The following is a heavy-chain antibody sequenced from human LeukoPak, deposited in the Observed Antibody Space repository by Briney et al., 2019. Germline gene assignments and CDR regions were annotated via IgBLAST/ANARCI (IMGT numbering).Heavy chain of an antibody. J-gene: IGHJ4*02. V-gene: IGHV3-20*04. CDR1: GFTFDDYG. CDR2: INWNGGST. CDR3: AKQGNSGSYYFDYFDY. Sequence: GGSLRLSCAASGFTFDDYGMSWVRQAPGKGLEWVSGINWNGGSTGYADSVKGRFTISRDNAKNSLYLQMNSLRAEDTALYYCAKQGNSGSYYFDYFDYWGQGTLVTVSS. D-gene: IGHD1-26*01.